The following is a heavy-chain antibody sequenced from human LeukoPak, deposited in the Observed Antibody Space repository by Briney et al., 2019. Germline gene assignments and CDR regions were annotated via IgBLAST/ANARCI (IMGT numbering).Heavy chain of an antibody. CDR2: IVVGSGNT. CDR1: GFTFTSSA. CDR3: AARKHYYDSSGYPVHAFDI. V-gene: IGHV1-58*02. D-gene: IGHD3-22*01. Sequence: EASVKVSCKASGFTFTSSAMQWVRQARGQRLEWIGWIVVGSGNTNYAQKFQERVTITRDMSTNTAYMELSSLRSEDTAVYYCAARKHYYDSSGYPVHAFDIWGQGTMVTVSS. J-gene: IGHJ3*02.